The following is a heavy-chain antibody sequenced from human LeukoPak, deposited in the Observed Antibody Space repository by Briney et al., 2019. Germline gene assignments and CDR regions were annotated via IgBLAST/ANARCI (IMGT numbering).Heavy chain of an antibody. CDR3: AKAGAVVVVAAKYFDY. D-gene: IGHD2-15*01. CDR2: IINSGDFA. J-gene: IGHJ4*02. Sequence: QPGGSLRLSCAASGFTFSNYAMSWVRQAPGKGLEWVSSIINSGDFAYYVDSVKGRFTISRDNSKNTLFLQMKSLRVEDTAVYYCAKAGAVVVVAAKYFDYWGQGTLVTVSS. V-gene: IGHV3-23*01. CDR1: GFTFSNYA.